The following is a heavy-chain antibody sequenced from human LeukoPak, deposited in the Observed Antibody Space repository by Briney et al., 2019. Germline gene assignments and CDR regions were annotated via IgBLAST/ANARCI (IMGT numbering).Heavy chain of an antibody. D-gene: IGHD2-8*01. CDR1: GYTFTSYG. V-gene: IGHV1-18*01. Sequence: ASVKVSCKASGYTFTSYGISWVRQAPGQGLEWMGWISAYNGNTNYAQKLQGRVTMTTDTSTSTAYMELRSLRSDDTAVYYCARVIMITSRPSHMDVWGKGTTVTVSS. CDR3: ARVIMITSRPSHMDV. CDR2: ISAYNGNT. J-gene: IGHJ6*03.